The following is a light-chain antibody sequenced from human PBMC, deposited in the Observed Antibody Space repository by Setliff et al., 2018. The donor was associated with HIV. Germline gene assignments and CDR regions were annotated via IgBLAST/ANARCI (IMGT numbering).Light chain of an antibody. CDR2: EVT. CDR1: SSDVGNYNL. V-gene: IGLV2-23*02. Sequence: QSALAQPASVSGSPGQPITISCTGTSSDVGNYNLVSWYQQHPGKAPKIMIYEVTKRPSGVSDRFSGSKSGNTASLTISWLQADDEADYYCCSYASYSTYVFGSGTKVTV. CDR3: CSYASYSTYV. J-gene: IGLJ1*01.